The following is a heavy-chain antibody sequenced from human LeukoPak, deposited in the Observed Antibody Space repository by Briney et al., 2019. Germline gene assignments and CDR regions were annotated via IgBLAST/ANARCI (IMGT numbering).Heavy chain of an antibody. J-gene: IGHJ4*02. Sequence: GASVKVSCKASGFTFTSSAMQWVRQARGQRLEWIGWIVVGSGNTNYAQKFQERVTITREMSTSTAYMELSSLRSEDTAVYYCAGSSSSWSFDYWGQGTLVTVSS. D-gene: IGHD6-13*01. CDR1: GFTFTSSA. V-gene: IGHV1-58*02. CDR3: AGSSSSWSFDY. CDR2: IVVGSGNT.